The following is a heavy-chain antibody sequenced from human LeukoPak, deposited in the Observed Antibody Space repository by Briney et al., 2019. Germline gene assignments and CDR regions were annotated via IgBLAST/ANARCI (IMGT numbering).Heavy chain of an antibody. CDR2: ISYDGSNK. J-gene: IGHJ4*02. Sequence: GGSLRLSCAASGFTFSSYAMHWVRQAPGKGLEWVAVISYDGSNKYYADSVKGRFTISRDNSKNTLYLQMNSLRAEDTAVYYCARGHTYYYDPILVYWGQGTLVTVSS. CDR3: ARGHTYYYDPILVY. D-gene: IGHD3-22*01. CDR1: GFTFSSYA. V-gene: IGHV3-30*04.